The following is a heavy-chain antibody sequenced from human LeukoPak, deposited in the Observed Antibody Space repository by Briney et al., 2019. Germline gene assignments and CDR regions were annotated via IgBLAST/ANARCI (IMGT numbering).Heavy chain of an antibody. Sequence: SETLSLTCAVSGYSISSGYYWGWIRQPPGKGLEWIGSMSHNRGTYYNPSLKSRVTMSMDTSKNQFSLRLSSVTAADTAVYYCASYYASGVSAYNYYGMDVWGKGTTVTVSS. J-gene: IGHJ6*04. V-gene: IGHV4-38-2*01. CDR1: GYSISSGYY. D-gene: IGHD3-10*01. CDR2: MSHNRGT. CDR3: ASYYASGVSAYNYYGMDV.